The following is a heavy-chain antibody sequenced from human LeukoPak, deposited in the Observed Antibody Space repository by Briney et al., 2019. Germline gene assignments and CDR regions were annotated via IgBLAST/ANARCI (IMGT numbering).Heavy chain of an antibody. V-gene: IGHV1-46*01. CDR1: GGTFSSYA. J-gene: IGHJ4*02. CDR2: IYPRDGST. CDR3: ARDQEGFDY. Sequence: VKVSCKASGGTFSSYAISWVRQAPGQGLEWMGMIYPRDGSTSYAQKFQGRVTVTRDTSTSTVHMELSGLRSEDTAVYYCARDQEGFDYWGQGTLVTVSS.